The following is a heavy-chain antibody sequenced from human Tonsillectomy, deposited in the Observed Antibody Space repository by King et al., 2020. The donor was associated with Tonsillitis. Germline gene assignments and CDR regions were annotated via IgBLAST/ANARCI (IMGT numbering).Heavy chain of an antibody. CDR3: ARDRGYLDAFDI. D-gene: IGHD5-12*01. V-gene: IGHV4-59*01. CDR1: GGSISSYY. Sequence: VQLQESGPGLVKPSETLSLTCTVSGGSISSYYWSWIRQPPGKGLEWIGYIYYSGSTNYNPSLKSRVTISVDTSKNQFSLKLSSVTAADTAVYYCARDRGYLDAFDIWGQGTMVTVSS. CDR2: IYYSGST. J-gene: IGHJ3*02.